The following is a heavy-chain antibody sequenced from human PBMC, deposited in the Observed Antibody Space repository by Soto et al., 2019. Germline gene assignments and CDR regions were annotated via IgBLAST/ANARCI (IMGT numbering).Heavy chain of an antibody. D-gene: IGHD3-16*02. V-gene: IGHV3-23*01. CDR2: ISGSGGST. J-gene: IGHJ4*02. CDR1: GFTFSSYA. Sequence: PGGSLRLSCAASGFTFSSYAMSWVRQAPGKGLEWVSAISGSGGSTYYADSVKGRFTISRDNSKNTLSVQMDSLRAEDTAVYYCARDRLRLGELSLLGYIDYWGQGTLVTVSS. CDR3: ARDRLRLGELSLLGYIDY.